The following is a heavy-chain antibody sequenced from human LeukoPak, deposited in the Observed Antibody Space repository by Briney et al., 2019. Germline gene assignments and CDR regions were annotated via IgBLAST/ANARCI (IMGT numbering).Heavy chain of an antibody. CDR3: ARDIDYNTFDY. V-gene: IGHV3-7*05. CDR1: GFTFSSYW. J-gene: IGHJ4*02. CDR2: IKEDGSDK. Sequence: GGPLRLSCAPSGFTFSSYWMNWVRQPPGKGLEWVANIKEDGSDKYYVDSVKGRFTISRDNAKNSLYLQMNSLRAEDTAVYYYARDIDYNTFDYWGQRTLVTVSS. D-gene: IGHD4-11*01.